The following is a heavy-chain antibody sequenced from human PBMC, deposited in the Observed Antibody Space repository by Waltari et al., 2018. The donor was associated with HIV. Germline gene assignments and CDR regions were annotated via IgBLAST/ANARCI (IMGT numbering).Heavy chain of an antibody. D-gene: IGHD1-1*01. V-gene: IGHV4-4*07. CDR1: GGSISSYY. Sequence: QVQLQESGPGLVKPSAILSLTCTVSGGSISSYYWIWIRQPAGKGLEWIGRIYTSGTTTYNPSLRSRVTMSVDTSKNQFSLKLSSVTAADTAVYYCARQFTTGTTIYHYYYGMDVWGQGTTVTVSS. J-gene: IGHJ6*02. CDR2: IYTSGTT. CDR3: ARQFTTGTTIYHYYYGMDV.